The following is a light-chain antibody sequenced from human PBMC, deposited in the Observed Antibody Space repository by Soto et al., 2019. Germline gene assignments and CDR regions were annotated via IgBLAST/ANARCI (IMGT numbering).Light chain of an antibody. CDR3: HQYGRSPWT. CDR2: GAS. J-gene: IGKJ1*01. V-gene: IGKV3-20*01. Sequence: VMTQSPATLSVSPGERATLSCRASQSVSSGLAWYQQKPGQAPRLLIYGASNRATAIPDRFSGSGSGTDFTLTISRVEPEDFAVYYCHQYGRSPWTLGQGTKVDIK. CDR1: QSVSSG.